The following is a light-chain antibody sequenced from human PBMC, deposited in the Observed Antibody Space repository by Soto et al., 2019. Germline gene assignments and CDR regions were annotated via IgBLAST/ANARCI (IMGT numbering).Light chain of an antibody. Sequence: EIVLTQSPGTLSLSPGERATLSCRASQSVSNNYLAWYQQKPGQAPRLLIYGASNRATGIPDRFSGSGSGTAFTLTISRLEPDDFAVYYCEQYGISGTFGQGTKVEIK. V-gene: IGKV3-20*01. CDR3: EQYGISGT. J-gene: IGKJ1*01. CDR1: QSVSNNY. CDR2: GAS.